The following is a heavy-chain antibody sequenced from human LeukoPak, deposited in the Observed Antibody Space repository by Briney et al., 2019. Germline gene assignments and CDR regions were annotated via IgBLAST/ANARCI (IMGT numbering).Heavy chain of an antibody. CDR1: GFTFSSYE. V-gene: IGHV3-66*01. D-gene: IGHD1-14*01. CDR2: TYSGDTT. Sequence: GGSLRLSCAASGFTFSSYEMNWVRQAPGKGLEWVSITYSGDTTYYADSVKGRFIISRDDSKNTLSLQMNDLRVEDTAVYYCARERPDSRNLDSWGRGALVTVSS. J-gene: IGHJ4*02. CDR3: ARERPDSRNLDS.